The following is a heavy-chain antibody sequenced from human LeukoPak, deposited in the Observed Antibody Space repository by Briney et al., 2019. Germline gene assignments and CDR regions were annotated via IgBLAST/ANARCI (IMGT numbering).Heavy chain of an antibody. V-gene: IGHV4-59*07. CDR1: GGSISSYY. D-gene: IGHD1-26*01. CDR2: IYYSGST. CDR3: ARVKWELLEGSYFDY. Sequence: PSDTLSLTCTVSGGSISSYYWSWIRRPPGKGLEWIGYIYYSGSTNYNPSLKSRVTISVDTSKNQFSLKLSSVTAADTAVYYCARVKWELLEGSYFDYWGQGTLVTVSS. J-gene: IGHJ4*02.